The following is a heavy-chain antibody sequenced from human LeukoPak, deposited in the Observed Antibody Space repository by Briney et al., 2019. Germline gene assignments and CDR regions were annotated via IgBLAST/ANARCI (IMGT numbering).Heavy chain of an antibody. CDR1: GYTFTGYY. J-gene: IGHJ1*01. V-gene: IGHV1-2*02. D-gene: IGHD6-13*01. Sequence: ASVKVSCKASGYTFTGYYMRWVRQAPGQGLEWMGWINPNSGGTNYAQKFQGRVTMTRDTSISTAYMELSRLRSDDTAVYYCAREGIAAAGRSAEYFQHWGQGTLVTVSS. CDR3: AREGIAAAGRSAEYFQH. CDR2: INPNSGGT.